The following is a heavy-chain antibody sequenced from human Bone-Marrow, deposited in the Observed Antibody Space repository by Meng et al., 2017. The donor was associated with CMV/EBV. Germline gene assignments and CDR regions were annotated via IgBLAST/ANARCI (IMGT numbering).Heavy chain of an antibody. CDR1: GDRVSSNRAA. J-gene: IGHJ6*02. D-gene: IGHD3-3*01. CDR3: ARSGEAFWGGYYPPYCYYYGGRDV. Sequence: SQTLSLTCAISGDRVSSNRAAWNWIRQSPSRGLEWLGRTYYSSKWYNDDAVSVKSRITINPDTSKNQFSLQPNSVTPGDTALYYCARSGEAFWGGYYPPYCYYYGGRDVWGQGNTVNVAS. V-gene: IGHV6-1*01. CDR2: TYYSSKWYN.